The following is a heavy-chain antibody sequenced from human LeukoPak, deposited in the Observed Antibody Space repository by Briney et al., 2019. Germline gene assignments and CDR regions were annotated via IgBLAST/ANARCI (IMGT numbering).Heavy chain of an antibody. V-gene: IGHV3-48*04. CDR3: ARDHYSNSYYFDY. CDR1: GFTFSSYW. J-gene: IGHJ4*02. CDR2: ISSSGSTI. Sequence: GGSLRLSCAASGFTFSSYWMSWVRQAPGKGLEWVSYISSSGSTIYYADSVKGRFTISRDNAKNSLYLQMNSLRAEDTAVYYCARDHYSNSYYFDYWGQGTLVTVSS. D-gene: IGHD4-11*01.